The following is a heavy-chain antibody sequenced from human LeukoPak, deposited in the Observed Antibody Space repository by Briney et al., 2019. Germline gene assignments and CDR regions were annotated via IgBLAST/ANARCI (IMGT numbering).Heavy chain of an antibody. D-gene: IGHD6-19*01. V-gene: IGHV3-53*01. CDR3: ARGDSSGHDAFDI. Sequence: GGSLRLSCAASGFTVSSNYMSWVRQAPGKGLEWVSVIYSGGSTYYADSVKGRFTISRDNSKNTLYLQMSSLRAEDTAVYYCARGDSSGHDAFDIWGQGTMVTVSS. CDR1: GFTVSSNY. CDR2: IYSGGST. J-gene: IGHJ3*02.